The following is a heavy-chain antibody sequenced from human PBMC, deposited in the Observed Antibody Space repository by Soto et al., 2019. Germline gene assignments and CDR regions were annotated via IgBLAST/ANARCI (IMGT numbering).Heavy chain of an antibody. CDR3: ARAVDTAMAENWFDP. D-gene: IGHD5-18*01. V-gene: IGHV4-59*01. CDR2: IYYSGST. Sequence: PSETLSLTCTVSGGSISSYYWSWIRQPPGKGLEWIGYIYYSGSTNYNPSLKSRVTISVDTSKNQFSLKLSSVTAADTAVYYCARAVDTAMAENWFDPWGQGTLVTAPQ. CDR1: GGSISSYY. J-gene: IGHJ5*02.